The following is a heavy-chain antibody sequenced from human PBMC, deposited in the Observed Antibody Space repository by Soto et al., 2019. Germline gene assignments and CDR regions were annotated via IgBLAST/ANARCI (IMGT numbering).Heavy chain of an antibody. J-gene: IGHJ4*02. CDR3: ARGRGDTAMAWYY. CDR1: GGSISSYY. V-gene: IGHV4-59*01. Sequence: QVQRQESGPGLVKPSETLSLTCTVSGGSISSYYWSWIRQSPGKGLEWIGYIYYSGSTKYNPSLKSRVTISVDTSKNQFSLKLSSVTAADTAVYYCARGRGDTAMAWYYWGQGTLVAVSS. CDR2: IYYSGST. D-gene: IGHD5-18*01.